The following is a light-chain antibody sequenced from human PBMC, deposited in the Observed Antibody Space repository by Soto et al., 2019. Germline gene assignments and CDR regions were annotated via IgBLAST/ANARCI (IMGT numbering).Light chain of an antibody. Sequence: DIQMTQSPSTLSASVGDGVTFTCRASQSVSIWLAWYQQKPGKAPKLLISGASTLESGVPSRFSGSGSGTEFTLTISSLQPDDFATYYCQQYKNYLTFGQGTKVDIK. CDR3: QQYKNYLT. V-gene: IGKV1-5*01. J-gene: IGKJ1*01. CDR2: GAS. CDR1: QSVSIW.